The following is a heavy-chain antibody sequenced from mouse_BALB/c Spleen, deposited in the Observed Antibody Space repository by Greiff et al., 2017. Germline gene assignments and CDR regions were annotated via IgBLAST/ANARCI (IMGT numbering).Heavy chain of an antibody. V-gene: IGHV14-4*02. D-gene: IGHD2-1*01. Sequence: EVQLQQSGAELVRSGASVSLSCTASGFYINDYYMHRVKQRLEQGLVWIGWFDPENGDTEYAPKFQGKATMTADTSSNTAYLQLSSLTSEDTAVYYWNAGMNGNHLYYAMDYWGQGTSVTVSS. CDR2: FDPENGDT. CDR1: GFYINDYY. CDR3: NAGMNGNHLYYAMDY. J-gene: IGHJ4*01.